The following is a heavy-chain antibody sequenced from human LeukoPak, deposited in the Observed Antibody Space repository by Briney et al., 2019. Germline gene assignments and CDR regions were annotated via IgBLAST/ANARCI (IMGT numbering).Heavy chain of an antibody. V-gene: IGHV4-59*01. CDR3: ATTCIAAAGTCAFDI. D-gene: IGHD6-13*01. Sequence: SETLSLTCTVSGGSISSYYWSWIRQPPGKGLEWIGYIYYSGSTNYNPSLKSRVTISVDTSKNQFSLKLSSVTAADTAVYYCATTCIAAAGTCAFDIWGQGTMVTVSS. CDR1: GGSISSYY. J-gene: IGHJ3*02. CDR2: IYYSGST.